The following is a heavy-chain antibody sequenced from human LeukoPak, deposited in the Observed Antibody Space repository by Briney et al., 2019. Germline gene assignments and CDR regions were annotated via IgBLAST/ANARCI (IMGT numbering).Heavy chain of an antibody. CDR3: AKDLGQYFDY. CDR2: ISSSGSTI. Sequence: GGSLRLSCAASGFTFSSYEMNWVRQAPGKGLEWVSYISSSGSTIYYADSVKGRFTISRDNSKNTLYLQMNSLRAEDTAVYYCAKDLGQYFDYWGQGTLVTVSS. V-gene: IGHV3-48*03. CDR1: GFTFSSYE. J-gene: IGHJ4*02.